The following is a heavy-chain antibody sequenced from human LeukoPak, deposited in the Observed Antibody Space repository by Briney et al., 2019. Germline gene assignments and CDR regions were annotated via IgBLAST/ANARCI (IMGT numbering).Heavy chain of an antibody. CDR3: ARDSRSGWGNWFDP. V-gene: IGHV4-61*02. CDR2: IYTSGST. CDR1: GGSLSSGSYY. Sequence: SETLSLTCTVSGGSLSSGSYYWSWIRQPAGKGLEWIGRIYTSGSTNYNPSLKSRVTISVDTSKNQFSLKLSSVTAADTAVYYCARDSRSGWGNWFDPWGQGTLVTVSS. D-gene: IGHD6-19*01. J-gene: IGHJ5*02.